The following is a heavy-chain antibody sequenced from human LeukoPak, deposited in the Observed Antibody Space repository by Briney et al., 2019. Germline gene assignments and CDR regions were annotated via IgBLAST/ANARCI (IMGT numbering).Heavy chain of an antibody. CDR1: GGSFSGYY. D-gene: IGHD5-12*01. CDR3: ARRTIYSGSARV. Sequence: SETLSLTCAVYGGSFSGYYWSWIRQPPGKGLEWIGEINHSGSTNYNPSFKSRVTISVDTSKNQFSLKLSSVTAADTAVYYCARRTIYSGSARVWGQGTLVTVSS. CDR2: INHSGST. J-gene: IGHJ4*02. V-gene: IGHV4-34*01.